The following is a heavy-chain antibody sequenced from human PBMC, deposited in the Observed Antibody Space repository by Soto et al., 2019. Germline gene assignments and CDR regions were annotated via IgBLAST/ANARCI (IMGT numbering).Heavy chain of an antibody. Sequence: TGGSLRLSCAASGFTFSSYWMHWVRQAPGKGLVWVSRINSDGSSTSYAGSVKGRFTISRDNAKNTLYLQMNSLRAEDTALYYCVRTSLVVAAATREDYWGQGTLVTVSS. CDR3: VRTSLVVAAATREDY. J-gene: IGHJ4*02. V-gene: IGHV3-74*01. CDR1: GFTFSSYW. CDR2: INSDGSST. D-gene: IGHD2-15*01.